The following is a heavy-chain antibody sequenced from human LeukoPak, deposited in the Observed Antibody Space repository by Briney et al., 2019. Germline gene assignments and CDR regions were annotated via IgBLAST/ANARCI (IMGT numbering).Heavy chain of an antibody. J-gene: IGHJ3*02. CDR3: ARVRGYGSGSYNDAFDI. CDR2: IIPIFGTA. CDR1: GGTFSSYA. Sequence: ASVKVSCKASGGTFSSYAISWVRQAPGQGLEWMGGIIPIFGTANYAQKFQGRVTITADESTSTAYMELSSLRSEDTAVYYCARVRGYGSGSYNDAFDIWGQGTTVTVSS. V-gene: IGHV1-69*13. D-gene: IGHD3-10*01.